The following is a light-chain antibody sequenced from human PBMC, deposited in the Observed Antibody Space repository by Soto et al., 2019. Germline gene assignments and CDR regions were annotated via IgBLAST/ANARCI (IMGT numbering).Light chain of an antibody. CDR1: QSVNSR. CDR3: QQYFTSPIT. V-gene: IGKV3-20*01. J-gene: IGKJ5*01. Sequence: EIVLTQSPGTLALSPGERATLSCRASQSVNSRLAWYQHKPGQAHRLLISGASNRASGIPARFSAWGSGTDFTLTISRVDPADFAFYYCQQYFTSPITFGQGTRLEIK. CDR2: GAS.